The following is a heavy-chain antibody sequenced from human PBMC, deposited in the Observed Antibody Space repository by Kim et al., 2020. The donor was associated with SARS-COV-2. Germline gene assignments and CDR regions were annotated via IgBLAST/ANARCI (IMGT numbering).Heavy chain of an antibody. CDR1: GFIFGSYW. V-gene: IGHV3-7*01. D-gene: IGHD6-13*01. J-gene: IGHJ5*02. CDR2: IKEDGSEK. Sequence: GGSLRLSCAASGFIFGSYWMTWVRQAQGKWLEWVANIKEDGSEKYYVDSEKGRFTMSRDNAKKSLYLQINSLRAEDTAVYYCARDAAAGTWGQGTLLTVSS. CDR3: ARDAAAGT.